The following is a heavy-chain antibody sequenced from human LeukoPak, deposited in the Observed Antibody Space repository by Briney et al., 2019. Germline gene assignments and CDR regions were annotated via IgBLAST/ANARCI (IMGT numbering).Heavy chain of an antibody. CDR1: GFTFSSYS. CDR2: ISSGGGTI. Sequence: PGGSLRLSCAASGFTFSSYSMNWVRQAPGKGLEWVSYISSGGGTIYYADSVKGRFTISRDNAVNSLYLQMNSLRAEDTAVYYCARDDYNTHFDYWGRGTLVTVSS. J-gene: IGHJ4*02. D-gene: IGHD4-11*01. V-gene: IGHV3-48*01. CDR3: ARDDYNTHFDY.